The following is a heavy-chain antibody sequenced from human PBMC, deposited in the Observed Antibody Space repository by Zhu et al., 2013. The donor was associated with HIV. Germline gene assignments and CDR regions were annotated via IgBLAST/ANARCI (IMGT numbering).Heavy chain of an antibody. CDR1: GFTFSSYI. Sequence: VQVLESGGGVVQPGRSLRLSCAASGFTFSSYIMHWVRQAPGKGLEWVAAISYDGSNKYYADSVKGRFTISRDNSKNTLYLQMNSLRDEDTAVYYCARYHDSSGYYFADGMDVWGQGTTVTVSS. CDR3: ARYHDSSGYYFADGMDV. CDR2: ISYDGSNK. D-gene: IGHD3-22*01. V-gene: IGHV3-30-3*01. J-gene: IGHJ6*02.